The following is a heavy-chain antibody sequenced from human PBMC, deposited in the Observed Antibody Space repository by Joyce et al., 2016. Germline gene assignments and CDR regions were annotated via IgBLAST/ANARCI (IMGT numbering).Heavy chain of an antibody. CDR3: ARDRVQWSFGAVSNHFYMDV. CDR2: ICSFESPI. V-gene: IGHV3-11*04. Sequence: QVQLVESGGGVAKPGGSLRLSCVASGFASFTDYYMSWIRQAPGKGLEWCAYICSFESPIYYADSVKGRFTVARDNSKNSLFLHMYNLRVEDSAVYYCARDRVQWSFGAVSNHFYMDVWGKGTAVAVAS. J-gene: IGHJ6*03. CDR1: GFASFTDYY. D-gene: IGHD3-16*01.